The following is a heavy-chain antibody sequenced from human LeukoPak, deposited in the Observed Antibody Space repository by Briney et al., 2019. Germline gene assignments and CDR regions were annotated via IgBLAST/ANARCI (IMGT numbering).Heavy chain of an antibody. V-gene: IGHV2-5*02. CDR3: AHAHITIFGVVISGSWFDP. Sequence: SGPTLVNPTQTLTLTCTFSGFSLSTSGVGVGWIRQPPGKALEWLALIYWDDDKRYSPSLKSRLTITKDTSKNQVVLTMTNMDPVDTATYYCAHAHITIFGVVISGSWFDPWGQGTLSPSPQ. CDR1: GFSLSTSGVG. CDR2: IYWDDDK. J-gene: IGHJ5*02. D-gene: IGHD3-3*01.